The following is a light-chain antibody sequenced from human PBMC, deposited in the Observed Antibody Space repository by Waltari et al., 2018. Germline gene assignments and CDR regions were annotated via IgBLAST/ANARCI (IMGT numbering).Light chain of an antibody. J-gene: IGKJ4*01. V-gene: IGKV1-39*01. CDR2: AAS. CDR3: QQSYSIPLT. CDR1: QSISNY. Sequence: DIQMTQSPSSLSASVGDRVTITCRASQSISNYLNWYQQKPGKAPKLLIYAASSLQSGVPSRFSGSGSGTDFTLTISRLQPEDFATYYCQQSYSIPLTFGGGTKVEIK.